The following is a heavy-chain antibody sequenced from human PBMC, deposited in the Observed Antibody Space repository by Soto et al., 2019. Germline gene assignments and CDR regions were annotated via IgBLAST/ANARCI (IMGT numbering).Heavy chain of an antibody. CDR3: ASPYSYYYDSSGPLGNAFDI. Sequence: GESLKISCKGSGYSFTSYWIGWVRQMPGKGLEWMGIIYPGDSDTRYSPSFQGQVTISADKSISTAYLQWSSLKASDTAMYYCASPYSYYYDSSGPLGNAFDIWGQGTMVTVSS. CDR2: IYPGDSDT. V-gene: IGHV5-51*01. CDR1: GYSFTSYW. D-gene: IGHD3-22*01. J-gene: IGHJ3*02.